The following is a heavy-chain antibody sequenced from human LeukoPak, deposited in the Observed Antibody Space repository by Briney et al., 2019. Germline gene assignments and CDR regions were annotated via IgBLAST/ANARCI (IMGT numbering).Heavy chain of an antibody. V-gene: IGHV3-74*01. J-gene: IGHJ4*02. CDR1: GLTLSSNW. CDR3: VRDLGGRSGH. CDR2: INEDGSTT. Sequence: GGSLRLSCAASGLTLSSNWMHWVRQAPGKGLVWVSRINEDGSTTNYADSVKGRSTIFRDNAKNTLYLQMNSLRAEDTAVYYCVRDLGGRSGHWGQGTLVTVSS. D-gene: IGHD1-26*01.